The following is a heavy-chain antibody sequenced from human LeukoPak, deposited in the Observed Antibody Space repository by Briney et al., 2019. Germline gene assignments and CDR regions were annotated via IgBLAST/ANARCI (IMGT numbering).Heavy chain of an antibody. Sequence: ASVKVSCKASGYTFTGYYMHWVRQAPGQGLEWMGWINTNSGGTNYAQKFQGRVTITRDTSISTAYMELSRLRSDDTAVYYCATYSGSYPFYYWGQGTLVTVSS. CDR3: ATYSGSYPFYY. D-gene: IGHD1-26*01. V-gene: IGHV1-2*02. CDR2: INTNSGGT. CDR1: GYTFTGYY. J-gene: IGHJ4*02.